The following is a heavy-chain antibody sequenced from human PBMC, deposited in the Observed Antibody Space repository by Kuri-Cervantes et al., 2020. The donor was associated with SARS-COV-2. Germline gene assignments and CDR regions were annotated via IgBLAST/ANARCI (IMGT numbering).Heavy chain of an antibody. V-gene: IGHV3-30*02. CDR2: IRYDGSNK. CDR3: ASTQGVTLLDYYYYYMDV. CDR1: GFTFSSYG. J-gene: IGHJ6*03. D-gene: IGHD3-10*01. Sequence: GESLKISCAASGFTFSSYGMHWVRQAPGKGLEWVAFIRYDGSNKYYADSVKGRFTISRDNSKNTLYLQMNSLRAEDTAVYYCASTQGVTLLDYYYYYMDVWGKGTTVTVSS.